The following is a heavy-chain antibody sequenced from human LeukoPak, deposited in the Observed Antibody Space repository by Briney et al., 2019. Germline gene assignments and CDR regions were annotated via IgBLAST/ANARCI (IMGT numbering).Heavy chain of an antibody. CDR1: GFTFSSCG. CDR3: ARGRDGYNWIDY. Sequence: PGGSLRLSCAASGFTFSSCGMHWVRQAPGKGLEWVADIWYDGTNKYYADSVKGRFTISRDNSKKTLYLQMNSLRDEDTAVYYCARGRDGYNWIDYWGRGTLVSVSS. D-gene: IGHD5-24*01. V-gene: IGHV3-33*01. CDR2: IWYDGTNK. J-gene: IGHJ4*02.